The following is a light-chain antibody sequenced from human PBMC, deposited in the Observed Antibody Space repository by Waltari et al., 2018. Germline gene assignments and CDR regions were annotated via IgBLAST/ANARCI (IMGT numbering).Light chain of an antibody. Sequence: GEPASISCRSSQSLLNSNGYTYLDWYLQKPGQSPQLLIYLGSYRASGVPDRFSGSGSGTDFTLKISRVEAEDVGVYYCMQALETIFTFGPGTKVDIK. V-gene: IGKV2-28*01. J-gene: IGKJ3*01. CDR1: QSLLNSNGYTY. CDR2: LGS. CDR3: MQALETIFT.